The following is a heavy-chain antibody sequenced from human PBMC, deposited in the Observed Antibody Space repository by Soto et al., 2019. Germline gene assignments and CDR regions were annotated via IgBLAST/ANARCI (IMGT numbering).Heavy chain of an antibody. Sequence: SEALSLTCTVARGSISSGGYNWSWVGLHPGKGLEGIGYSYYSGSTYYNPSLKSRVTISVDTSKNQFSLKLSSVTAADTAVYYCARSGYSYGPNPLLYWGQGTLVTVS. CDR1: RGSISSGGYN. CDR2: SYYSGST. J-gene: IGHJ4*02. D-gene: IGHD5-18*01. CDR3: ARSGYSYGPNPLLY. V-gene: IGHV4-31*03.